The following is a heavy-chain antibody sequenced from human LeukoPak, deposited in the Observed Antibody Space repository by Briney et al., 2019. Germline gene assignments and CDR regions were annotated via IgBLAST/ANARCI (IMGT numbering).Heavy chain of an antibody. J-gene: IGHJ4*02. D-gene: IGHD3-9*01. Sequence: SETLSLTCTVSGGSISSSSYYWGWIRQPPGKGLEWIGSMYYSGSTYYNPSLKSRVTISVDTSKNQFSLKLSSVTAADTAVYYCARADLLAGYYFPPCFDYWGQGTLVTVSS. V-gene: IGHV4-39*07. CDR3: ARADLLAGYYFPPCFDY. CDR1: GGSISSSSYY. CDR2: MYYSGST.